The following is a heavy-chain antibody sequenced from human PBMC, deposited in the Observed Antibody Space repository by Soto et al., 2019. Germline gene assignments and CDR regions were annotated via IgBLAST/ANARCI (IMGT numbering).Heavy chain of an antibody. V-gene: IGHV3-33*01. CDR1: GFTFSSFV. J-gene: IGHJ4*02. CDR3: ASRVGAVDY. D-gene: IGHD3-16*01. CDR2: IYHDGSNK. Sequence: QVQLVESGGGGVQPGRSLRLSCATSGFTFSSFVMHWVRQARGKGLEWVAVIYHDGSNKYYADSVKGRFTISRENSKSTLYLQMNSLRAEDTAVYYCASRVGAVDYWGQGTLVTVSS.